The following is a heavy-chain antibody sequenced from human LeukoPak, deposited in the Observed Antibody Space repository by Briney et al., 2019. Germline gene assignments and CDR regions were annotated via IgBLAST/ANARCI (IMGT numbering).Heavy chain of an antibody. D-gene: IGHD6-6*01. CDR2: IYHSGST. J-gene: IGHJ4*02. Sequence: PSETLSLTCTVSGGSISSGGYYWSWIRQPPGKGLEWIGYIYHSGSTYYNPSLKSRVTISVDRSKNQFSLKLSSVTAADTAVYYCARGVLDSSSYYFDYWGQGTLVTVSS. CDR1: GGSISSGGYY. CDR3: ARGVLDSSSYYFDY. V-gene: IGHV4-30-2*01.